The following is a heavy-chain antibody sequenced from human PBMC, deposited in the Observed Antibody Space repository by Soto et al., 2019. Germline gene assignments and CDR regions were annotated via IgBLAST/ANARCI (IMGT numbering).Heavy chain of an antibody. D-gene: IGHD2-21*02. CDR2: VSFDGRVT. J-gene: IGHJ4*02. V-gene: IGHV3-30*04. CDR1: GFTFNSLS. Sequence: QVQLVESGGGMVQAGTSLRLSCTGSGFTFNSLSLHWVRQGPDKGLEWVAVVSFDGRVTYYADSVKGRVTVSRDNSKNTIYLQANSRRAEDTAVYYCAREPYGDSQYFDYWVQGTLVTVSS. CDR3: AREPYGDSQYFDY.